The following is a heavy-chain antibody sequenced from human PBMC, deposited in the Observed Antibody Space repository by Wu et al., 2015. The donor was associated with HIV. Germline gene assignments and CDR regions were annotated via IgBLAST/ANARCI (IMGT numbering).Heavy chain of an antibody. J-gene: IGHJ3*02. CDR1: GGTFSSYA. CDR3: AREGYYGSGSYYPDAFDI. Sequence: QVQLVQSGAEVKKPGSSVKVSCKASGGTFSSYAISWVRQAPGQGLEWMGRIIPIFGTANYAQKFQGRVTITADESTSTAYMELSSLRSEDTAVYYCAREGYYGSGSYYPDAFDIWGQGTMVTVSS. V-gene: IGHV1-69*13. CDR2: IIPIFGTA. D-gene: IGHD3-10*01.